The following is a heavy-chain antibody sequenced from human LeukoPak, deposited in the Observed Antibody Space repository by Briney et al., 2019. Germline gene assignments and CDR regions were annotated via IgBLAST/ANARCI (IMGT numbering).Heavy chain of an antibody. D-gene: IGHD6-13*01. J-gene: IGHJ4*02. Sequence: SETLSLTCTVSGGSISSYYWGWIRQPPGKGLEWIGSIYYTGTTYYNPSLKSRVTISIDTAKNQFSLKLTSVTAADTAVYYCARHSSWYGTFHYWGQGTLVTVSS. V-gene: IGHV4-39*01. CDR3: ARHSSWYGTFHY. CDR1: GGSISSYY. CDR2: IYYTGTT.